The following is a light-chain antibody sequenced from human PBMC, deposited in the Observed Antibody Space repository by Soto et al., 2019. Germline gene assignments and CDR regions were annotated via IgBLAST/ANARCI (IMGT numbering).Light chain of an antibody. J-gene: IGLJ1*01. CDR1: SSDVGGYNY. V-gene: IGLV2-14*01. Sequence: QSALTQPASVPGSPGQSITISCTGTSSDVGGYNYVSWYQQHPGKAPKLMIYEVSNRPSGVSNRFSGSKSGNTASLTISGLQAEDEADYYCSSYTTTSTLEVFGTGTKSPS. CDR3: SSYTTTSTLEV. CDR2: EVS.